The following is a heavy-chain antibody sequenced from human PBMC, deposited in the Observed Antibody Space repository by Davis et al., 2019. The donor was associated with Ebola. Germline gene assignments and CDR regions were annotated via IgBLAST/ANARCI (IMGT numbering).Heavy chain of an antibody. D-gene: IGHD6-19*01. J-gene: IGHJ4*02. Sequence: GGSLRLSCAAAGFTFSSYWMSWVRQAPRKGLEWVANIKQDGSEKYYVDSVKGRFTISRDNAKNSLYLQMNSLRAEDTAVYYCARERPWLALYFDYWGQGTLVTVSS. CDR2: IKQDGSEK. CDR3: ARERPWLALYFDY. CDR1: GFTFSSYW. V-gene: IGHV3-7*01.